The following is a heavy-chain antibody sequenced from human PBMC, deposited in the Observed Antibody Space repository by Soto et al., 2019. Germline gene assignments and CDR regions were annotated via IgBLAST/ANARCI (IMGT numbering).Heavy chain of an antibody. CDR2: ISAHNGNT. Sequence: QVHLVQSGAEVKKPGASVKVSCKASGYTFTSYGITWVRQAPGQGLEWMGWISAHNGNTDYAQKLQGRVILTRDTSTSTAYMVLRSLISDVTAVYYCARGRYGDYWGQGALVTVSS. CDR3: ARGRYGDY. D-gene: IGHD1-1*01. V-gene: IGHV1-18*01. CDR1: GYTFTSYG. J-gene: IGHJ4*02.